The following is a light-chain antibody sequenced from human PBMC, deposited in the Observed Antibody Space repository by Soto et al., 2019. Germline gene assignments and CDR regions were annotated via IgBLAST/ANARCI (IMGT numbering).Light chain of an antibody. CDR3: QQSYTTPYT. J-gene: IGKJ2*01. V-gene: IGKV1-39*01. CDR2: GAS. CDR1: QRISTY. Sequence: DIQMTQSPSSLSASIGDRVNITCRAGQRISTYLNWYRQRPGKAPKILIYGASSLQSGVPSRFSGGGSGTDFTLVISSLQPEDFATYSCQQSYTTPYTFGQGTKVDI.